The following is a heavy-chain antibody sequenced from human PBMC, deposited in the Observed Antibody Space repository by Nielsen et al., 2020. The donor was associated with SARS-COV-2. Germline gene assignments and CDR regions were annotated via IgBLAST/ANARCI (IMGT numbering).Heavy chain of an antibody. CDR3: KSEGN. V-gene: IGHV3-23*01. CDR2: ITGSGGRT. CDR1: GFMFSTYA. J-gene: IGHJ4*02. Sequence: GESLKISCAASGFMFSTYAMSWVRRAPGKGLEWVSGITGSGGRTHSADSVEGRFTISRDNAKNLLYLQMGSLRADDTAVYFCKSEGNWGQGTLVTVSS.